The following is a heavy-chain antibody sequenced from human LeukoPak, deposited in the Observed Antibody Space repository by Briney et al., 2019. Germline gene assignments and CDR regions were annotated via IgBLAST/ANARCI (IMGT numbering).Heavy chain of an antibody. CDR2: ISGGGGNT. Sequence: PGGSLRLSCVASGFTFSSYAMSWVRQAPGKGLEWVSAISGGGGNTYYADSVKGRFTISRDNSKNTLYLQMNSLRAEDTAVYYCAKDWKEVGYCISGSCYSDYWGQGTLVTVSS. D-gene: IGHD2-15*01. CDR1: GFTFSSYA. J-gene: IGHJ4*02. CDR3: AKDWKEVGYCISGSCYSDY. V-gene: IGHV3-23*01.